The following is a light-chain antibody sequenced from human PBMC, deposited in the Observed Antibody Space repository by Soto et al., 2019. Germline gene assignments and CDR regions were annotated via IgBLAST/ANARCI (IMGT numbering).Light chain of an antibody. CDR2: AAS. J-gene: IGKJ1*01. Sequence: DIQLTQSPSFLSASVGDRVTITCRASQGISSYLAWCQQKPGKAPKLLIYAASTLQSGVPSRFSGSGSGTEFTLTISSLQPEDFATYYCQQLNSYPPTFGQGTKVDIK. CDR1: QGISSY. V-gene: IGKV1-9*01. CDR3: QQLNSYPPT.